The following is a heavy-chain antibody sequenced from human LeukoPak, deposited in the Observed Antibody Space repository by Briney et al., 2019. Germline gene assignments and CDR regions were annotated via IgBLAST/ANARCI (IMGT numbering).Heavy chain of an antibody. Sequence: PGGSLRLSCAASGFTFSSYEMNWVRQAPGKGLEWVSYINRSGTSTYYADSVKGRFTISRDNAKNSLYLQMNSLRAEDTAVYYCARDQGAVAASEDYWGQGTLVTVSS. D-gene: IGHD6-19*01. CDR3: ARDQGAVAASEDY. CDR2: INRSGTST. V-gene: IGHV3-48*03. CDR1: GFTFSSYE. J-gene: IGHJ4*02.